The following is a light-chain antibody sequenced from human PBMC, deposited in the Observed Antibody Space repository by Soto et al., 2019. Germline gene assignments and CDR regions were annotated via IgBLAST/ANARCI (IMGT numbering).Light chain of an antibody. Sequence: IELTQTPSTLSASVGDDVTITCRASQTISRWLAWYQQKPGGAPKLLIYDASTLESGVPSRSSGSGSETEFTLPISRLQPDDFATYFCHSRAFGQGTRLEIK. CDR2: DAS. V-gene: IGKV1-5*01. CDR3: HSRA. J-gene: IGKJ5*01. CDR1: QTISRW.